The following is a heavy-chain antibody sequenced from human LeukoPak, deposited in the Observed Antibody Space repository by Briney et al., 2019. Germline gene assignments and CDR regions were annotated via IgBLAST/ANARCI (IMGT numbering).Heavy chain of an antibody. CDR3: AAISYLAFDI. CDR1: RFTFSNYW. V-gene: IGHV3-7*03. J-gene: IGHJ3*02. CDR2: IKEDGSEK. Sequence: GGSLRLSCGASRFTFSNYWMSWVRQAPGKGLERVANIKEDGSEKDYVDSVKGRFTISRDNAKNSLYLQMNSLRAEDTAVYDCAAISYLAFDIWGQGTVVTVSS. D-gene: IGHD2/OR15-2a*01.